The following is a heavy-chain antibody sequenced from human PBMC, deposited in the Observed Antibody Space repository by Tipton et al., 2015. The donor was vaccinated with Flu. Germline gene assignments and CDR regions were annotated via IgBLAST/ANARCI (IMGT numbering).Heavy chain of an antibody. J-gene: IGHJ4*02. CDR2: IYHTGST. D-gene: IGHD1-26*01. V-gene: IGHV4-38-2*02. CDR1: GGSISGYY. Sequence: TLSLTCTVSGGSISGYYWTWIRQPPGKGLEWIGSIYHTGSTYYNPSLKSRVTISVDTSKNQFSLKLSSVTAADTAVYYCATRGSFSGSQSDDYWGQGTLVTVSA. CDR3: ATRGSFSGSQSDDY.